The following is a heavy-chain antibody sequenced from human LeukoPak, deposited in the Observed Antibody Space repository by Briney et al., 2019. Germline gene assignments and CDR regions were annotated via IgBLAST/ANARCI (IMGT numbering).Heavy chain of an antibody. Sequence: PSETLSLTCTVSGGSISSYYWSWIRQPPGKGLEWIGYIYYSGSTNYNPSPKSRVTISVDTSKNQFSLRLSSVTAADTAVYYCARRTYDLWSGDYTGAFDIWGQGTMVTVSS. CDR1: GGSISSYY. D-gene: IGHD3-3*01. CDR3: ARRTYDLWSGDYTGAFDI. J-gene: IGHJ3*02. V-gene: IGHV4-59*01. CDR2: IYYSGST.